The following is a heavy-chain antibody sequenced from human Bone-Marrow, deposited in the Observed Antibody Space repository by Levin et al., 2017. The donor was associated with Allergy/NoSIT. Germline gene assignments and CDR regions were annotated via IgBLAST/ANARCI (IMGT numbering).Heavy chain of an antibody. V-gene: IGHV3-66*01. CDR2: IYSGGTT. Sequence: QTGGSLRLSCAVSGFTVYNNYMSWVRQAPGKGLEWVSLIYSGGTTQYADSVKGRFTISRDSSKNTLYLQMNSLTPEDTAMYYCARNVPLTATGYWGQGTLVTVSS. D-gene: IGHD6-25*01. CDR1: GFTVYNNY. J-gene: IGHJ4*02. CDR3: ARNVPLTATGY.